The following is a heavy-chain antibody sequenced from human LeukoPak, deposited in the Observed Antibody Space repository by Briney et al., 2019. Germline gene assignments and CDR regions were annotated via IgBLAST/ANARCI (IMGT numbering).Heavy chain of an antibody. Sequence: SETLSLTCAVYGGSFSGDFWSWIRQSPGKGLEWIGYIYYSGSTNYNPSLKSRVTISVDTSKNQFSLKLSSVTAADTAVYYCARGLSGYSSGWLSLGYWGQGTLVTVSS. D-gene: IGHD6-19*01. V-gene: IGHV4-59*01. J-gene: IGHJ4*02. CDR1: GGSFSGDF. CDR3: ARGLSGYSSGWLSLGY. CDR2: IYYSGST.